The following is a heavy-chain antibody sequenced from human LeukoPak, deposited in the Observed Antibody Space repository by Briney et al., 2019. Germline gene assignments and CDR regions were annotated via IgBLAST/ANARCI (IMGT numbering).Heavy chain of an antibody. J-gene: IGHJ4*02. CDR3: AREEMYYDILTGYTPGLGYFDY. CDR2: IIPIFGKT. CDR1: GGTFGNYA. D-gene: IGHD3-9*01. V-gene: IGHV1-69*06. Sequence: SVKVSCKASGGTFGNYAISWVRQAPGQRLEWMGGIIPIFGKTKYAQKFQGRVTIIADKSTSTAYMELSSLTSEDTAVYYCAREEMYYDILTGYTPGLGYFDYWGQGTLVTVSS.